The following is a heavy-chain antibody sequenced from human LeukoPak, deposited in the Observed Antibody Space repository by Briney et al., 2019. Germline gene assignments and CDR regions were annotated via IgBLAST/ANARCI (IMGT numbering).Heavy chain of an antibody. J-gene: IGHJ4*02. CDR2: ISDRSSTI. Sequence: GGSLRLSCAASGFTFSTYSMGWVRKAPGKGLEWVSYISDRSSTIYYPDSVKGRFTISRDNAKNSLYLQMDSLRAEDTAVYYCARASNYVFDYWGQGTLVTVSS. CDR3: ARASNYVFDY. V-gene: IGHV3-48*01. CDR1: GFTFSTYS. D-gene: IGHD1-7*01.